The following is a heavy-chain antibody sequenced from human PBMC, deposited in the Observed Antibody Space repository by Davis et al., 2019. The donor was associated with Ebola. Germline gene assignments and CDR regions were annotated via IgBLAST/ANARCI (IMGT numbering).Heavy chain of an antibody. CDR2: IFYNGGT. CDR1: GGSVNNNTYS. J-gene: IGHJ3*02. Sequence: SETLSLTCAVSGGSVNNNTYSWGWIRQPPGKGLELIGYIFYNGGTSYNPSLRSRVTISVDTSKNQLSLKLTSVTAADTAVYYCAGSSYTSTWYVDGFDIWGQGTMVTVSS. V-gene: IGHV4-30-4*07. CDR3: AGSSYTSTWYVDGFDI. D-gene: IGHD6-13*01.